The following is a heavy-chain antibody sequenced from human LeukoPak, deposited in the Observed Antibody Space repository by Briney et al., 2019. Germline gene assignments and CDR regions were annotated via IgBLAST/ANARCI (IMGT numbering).Heavy chain of an antibody. D-gene: IGHD6-13*01. CDR2: IWYDGSNI. V-gene: IGHV3-33*01. CDR1: GFTFSSYG. Sequence: GRSLRLSCAVSGFTFSSYGVHWVRQAPGKGLEWVAVIWYDGSNIYYADSVKGRFTISRDNSKNTLYLQMNSLRAEDTAVYYCARAVGAAAGYFDYWGQGTLVTVSS. CDR3: ARAVGAAAGYFDY. J-gene: IGHJ4*02.